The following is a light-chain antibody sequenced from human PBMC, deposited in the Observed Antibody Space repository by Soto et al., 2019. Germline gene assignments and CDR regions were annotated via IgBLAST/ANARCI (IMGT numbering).Light chain of an antibody. V-gene: IGKV2-30*01. CDR2: KVS. CDR1: HSLVYSDGIAY. J-gene: IGKJ2*01. Sequence: DVVMTQSPLSLPVTLGQPASISCRSSHSLVYSDGIAYLNWFQQRPGQSPRRLIYKVSSRDSGVPDRFRGSRSGTDFTLRISRVEAEDVGVYYCMQGTHWPPSTFGQGTKLEIK. CDR3: MQGTHWPPST.